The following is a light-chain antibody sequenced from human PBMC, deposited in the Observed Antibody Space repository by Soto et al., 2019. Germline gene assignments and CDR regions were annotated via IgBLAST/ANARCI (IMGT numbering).Light chain of an antibody. CDR1: QGIRND. V-gene: IGKV3-20*01. CDR3: QQYGSSPRT. Sequence: TQSPSSLSASVGDRVTITCLASQGIRNDLAWYQQKPGQAPRLLIYGASSRATGIPDRFSGSGSGTDFTLTISRLGPEDFAVYYCQQYGSSPRTFGQGTKVDIK. CDR2: GAS. J-gene: IGKJ1*01.